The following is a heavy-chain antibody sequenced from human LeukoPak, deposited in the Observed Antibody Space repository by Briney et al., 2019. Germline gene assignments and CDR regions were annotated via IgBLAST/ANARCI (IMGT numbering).Heavy chain of an antibody. J-gene: IGHJ4*02. CDR1: GGTFSSYT. D-gene: IGHD2-8*01. V-gene: IGHV1-69*02. CDR2: IIPILGIA. CDR3: ASNHYCINGVCYFNAFDY. Sequence: SVKVSCKASGGTFSSYTISWVRQAPGQGLEWMGRIIPILGIANYAQKFQGRVTITADKSTSTAYMELSSLRSEDTAVYYCASNHYCINGVCYFNAFDYWGQGTLVTVSS.